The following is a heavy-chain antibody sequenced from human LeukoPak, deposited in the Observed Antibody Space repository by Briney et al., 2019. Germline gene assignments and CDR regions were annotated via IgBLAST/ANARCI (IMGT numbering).Heavy chain of an antibody. J-gene: IGHJ3*02. V-gene: IGHV1-18*01. D-gene: IGHD1-26*01. CDR2: ISANNGNT. Sequence: ASAKVSCKASGYTFTSYGISWVRQARGQGLEWMGWISANNGNTNYAQRFQGRVTMTTDTSTSTAYMELRSLRSDDTAVYYCARDGPRWELSYREAFDIWGQGTMVTVSS. CDR3: ARDGPRWELSYREAFDI. CDR1: GYTFTSYG.